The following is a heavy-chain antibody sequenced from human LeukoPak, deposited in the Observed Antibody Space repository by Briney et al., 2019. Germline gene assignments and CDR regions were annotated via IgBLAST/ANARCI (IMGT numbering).Heavy chain of an antibody. Sequence: GASVKVSCKASGYMFTNYAVQWVRQAPGQRLEWLGWINPGNGDTGYSQKFQGRVTITGDTPATTVYMELNSLTAEDTAVYYCSRDRWHCRVNCDSVYYYSLDVWGQGTTVAVSS. CDR3: SRDRWHCRVNCDSVYYYSLDV. CDR1: GYMFTNYA. J-gene: IGHJ6*02. V-gene: IGHV1-3*01. D-gene: IGHD1-1*01. CDR2: INPGNGDT.